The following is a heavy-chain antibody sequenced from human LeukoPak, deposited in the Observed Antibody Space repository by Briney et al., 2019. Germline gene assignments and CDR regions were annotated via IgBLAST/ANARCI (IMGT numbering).Heavy chain of an antibody. CDR2: ISSSSSYI. J-gene: IGHJ6*03. D-gene: IGHD5-12*01. CDR3: ARGYLRGGYDPYYYYMDV. Sequence: GGSLRLSCAASGFTFSSHSMNWVRQAPGKGLEWVSSISSSSSYIYYADSVKGRFTISRDNAKNSLYLQMNSLRAEDTAVYYCARGYLRGGYDPYYYYMDVWGKGTTVTVSS. CDR1: GFTFSSHS. V-gene: IGHV3-21*01.